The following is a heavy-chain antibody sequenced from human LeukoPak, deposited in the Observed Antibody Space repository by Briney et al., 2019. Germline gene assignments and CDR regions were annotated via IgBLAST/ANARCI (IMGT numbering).Heavy chain of an antibody. CDR1: GYTFTGYY. V-gene: IGHV1-2*02. D-gene: IGHD4/OR15-4a*01. Sequence: ASVKVSCKASGYTFTGYYMHWMRQAPGQGLEWKGWINPNSGGTNYAQKFQGRVTMTRATSISTAYMELSRLRSDDTAVYYCAREPGVQGLWDAFDIWGQGTMVTVSS. CDR2: INPNSGGT. J-gene: IGHJ3*02. CDR3: AREPGVQGLWDAFDI.